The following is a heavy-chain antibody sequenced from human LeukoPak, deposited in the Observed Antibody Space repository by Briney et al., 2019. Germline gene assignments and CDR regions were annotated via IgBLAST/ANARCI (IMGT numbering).Heavy chain of an antibody. D-gene: IGHD3-3*01. CDR2: INPNSGGT. CDR1: GYTFTGYY. CDR3: ARTFITIFGVALDI. J-gene: IGHJ3*02. V-gene: IGHV1-2*02. Sequence: ASVKVSCKASGYTFTGYYMHWVRQAPGQGLKWMGWINPNSGGTNYAQKFQGRVTMTRDTSISTAYMELSRLRSDDTAVYYCARTFITIFGVALDIWGQGTMVTVSS.